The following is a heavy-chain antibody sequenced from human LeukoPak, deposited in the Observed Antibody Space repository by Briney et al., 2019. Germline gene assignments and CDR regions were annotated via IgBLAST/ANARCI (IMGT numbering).Heavy chain of an antibody. J-gene: IGHJ4*02. D-gene: IGHD6-13*01. V-gene: IGHV3-30*03. Sequence: GGSLRLSCAASGFTFTGYAIHWVRQAPGKGLEWVAVISSDGRDKHHADSVKGRFTISRDNSKNTLYLQTNSLRAEGTAVYYCARDLRRIADYYFDFWGQGTLVTVSS. CDR3: ARDLRRIADYYFDF. CDR2: ISSDGRDK. CDR1: GFTFTGYA.